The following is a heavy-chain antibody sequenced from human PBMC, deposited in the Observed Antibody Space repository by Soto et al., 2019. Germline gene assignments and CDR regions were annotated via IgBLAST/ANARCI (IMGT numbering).Heavy chain of an antibody. V-gene: IGHV2-5*02. CDR2: IYWDDDK. J-gene: IGHJ3*02. Sequence: QITLKESGPTLVKPTQTLTLTCTFSGFSLSTSGVGVGWIRQPPGKALEWLALIYWDDDKRYSPSLKSRLTITKDTSKNQVVLTMTTMDPVDTATYYCAHAGYCSDGSCYSDAFDIWGQGTMVTVSS. D-gene: IGHD2-15*01. CDR1: GFSLSTSGVG. CDR3: AHAGYCSDGSCYSDAFDI.